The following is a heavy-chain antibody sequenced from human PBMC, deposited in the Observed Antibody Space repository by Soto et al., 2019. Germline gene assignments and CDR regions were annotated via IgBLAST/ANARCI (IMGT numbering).Heavy chain of an antibody. J-gene: IGHJ4*02. Sequence: GGSLRLSCAASGFTFSSYAMSWVRQAPGKGLEWVSAISGSGGSTYYADSVKGRFTISRDNSKNTLYLQMNSLRAEDTAVYYCAKGGWYYYDSSGYYQPIDYWGQGTLVTVSS. D-gene: IGHD3-22*01. V-gene: IGHV3-23*01. CDR2: ISGSGGST. CDR3: AKGGWYYYDSSGYYQPIDY. CDR1: GFTFSSYA.